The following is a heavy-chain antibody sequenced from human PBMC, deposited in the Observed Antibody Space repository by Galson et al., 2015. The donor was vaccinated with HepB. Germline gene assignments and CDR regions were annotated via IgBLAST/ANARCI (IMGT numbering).Heavy chain of an antibody. V-gene: IGHV3-30*18. Sequence: SLRLSCAASGFTLSSYGMHWVRQAPGKGLEWVAVISYDGSNKYYADSVKGRFTISRDNSKNTLYLQMNSLRAEDTAVYYCAKDTDYYYGSGSYPDYWGQGTLVTVSS. CDR1: GFTLSSYG. D-gene: IGHD3-10*01. CDR3: AKDTDYYYGSGSYPDY. J-gene: IGHJ4*02. CDR2: ISYDGSNK.